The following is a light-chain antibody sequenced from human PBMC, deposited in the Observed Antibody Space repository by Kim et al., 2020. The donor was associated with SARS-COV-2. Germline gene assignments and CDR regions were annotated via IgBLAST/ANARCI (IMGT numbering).Light chain of an antibody. CDR2: GAA. CDR3: QQYGSSPPYT. J-gene: IGKJ2*01. Sequence: SPGEAATLSCTASQRVTSTYLAWFQQKAGQAPRLLIYGAATRATGIPDRFSGSGSGTDFTLTISRLEPEDFAVYYCQQYGSSPPYTFGQGTKLEIK. V-gene: IGKV3-20*01. CDR1: QRVTSTY.